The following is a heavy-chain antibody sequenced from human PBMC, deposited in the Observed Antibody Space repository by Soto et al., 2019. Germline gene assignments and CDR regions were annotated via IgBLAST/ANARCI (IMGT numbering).Heavy chain of an antibody. CDR1: GFTFSSYE. CDR2: ISSSGSTI. J-gene: IGHJ4*02. CDR3: ARKIRYFDWFPRGGFFDY. D-gene: IGHD3-9*01. Sequence: PGGSLRLSCAASGFTFSSYEMNWVRQAPGKGLEWVSYISSSGSTIYYADSVKGRFTISRDNAKNSLYLQMNSLRAEDTAVYYCARKIRYFDWFPRGGFFDYGGQGPLVTVS. V-gene: IGHV3-48*03.